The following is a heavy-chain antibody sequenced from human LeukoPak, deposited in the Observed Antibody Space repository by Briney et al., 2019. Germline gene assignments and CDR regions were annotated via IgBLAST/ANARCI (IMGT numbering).Heavy chain of an antibody. CDR3: ARETNYGAPGGDFDY. CDR1: GGSISSYY. V-gene: IGHV4-4*07. Sequence: PSETLSLTCTVSGGSISSYYWNWIRQPAGKGLEWIGRIYASGSTNYNPSLKSRVSMSIEKSKSQFSLKLNSVTAADTAIYYCARETNYGAPGGDFDYWGQGTLVTVSS. CDR2: IYASGST. D-gene: IGHD4-17*01. J-gene: IGHJ4*02.